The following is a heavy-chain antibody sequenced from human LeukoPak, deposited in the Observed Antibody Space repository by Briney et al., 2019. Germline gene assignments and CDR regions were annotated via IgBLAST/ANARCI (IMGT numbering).Heavy chain of an antibody. V-gene: IGHV3-48*01. CDR2: ISSSSSTI. Sequence: VGSLTLSCTASGFTFSSYSMNWVRQAPGKGLEWLSYISSSSSTIYYADSVKGRFTISRDNAKNSLYLQMNSLRAEETAVYYCAKDLGSSGWHGHPYYNYYMDVWGKGTTLTTSS. J-gene: IGHJ6*03. D-gene: IGHD6-19*01. CDR3: AKDLGSSGWHGHPYYNYYMDV. CDR1: GFTFSSYS.